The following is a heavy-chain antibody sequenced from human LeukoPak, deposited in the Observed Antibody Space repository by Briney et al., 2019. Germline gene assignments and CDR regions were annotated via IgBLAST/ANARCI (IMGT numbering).Heavy chain of an antibody. Sequence: GGSLRLSCATSGFTFSTYWMTWVRQAPGKGLEWVANIKQDGSEKNYVDSVKGRFTISRDNAKNSLSLQLSSLRPEDTAVYYCASHYILREVRYFDYWGQGTLVTVSS. D-gene: IGHD3-10*01. J-gene: IGHJ4*02. CDR3: ASHYILREVRYFDY. V-gene: IGHV3-7*02. CDR2: IKQDGSEK. CDR1: GFTFSTYW.